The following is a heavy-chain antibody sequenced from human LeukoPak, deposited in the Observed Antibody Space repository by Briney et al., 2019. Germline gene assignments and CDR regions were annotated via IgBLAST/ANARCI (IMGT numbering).Heavy chain of an antibody. CDR2: IKEDGSVI. V-gene: IGHV3-7*01. CDR3: ATGRWFGEFAGSAFED. D-gene: IGHD3-10*01. CDR1: GFGFSNYW. J-gene: IGHJ4*02. Sequence: GGSRRLSCLGSGFGFSNYWMTWLRQAPGEGLEWVANIKEDGSVIYYADSVKGRFTISRDNAKNSVYLQMNSLRVEDTALYYCATGRWFGEFAGSAFEDWGQGTLVTVPS.